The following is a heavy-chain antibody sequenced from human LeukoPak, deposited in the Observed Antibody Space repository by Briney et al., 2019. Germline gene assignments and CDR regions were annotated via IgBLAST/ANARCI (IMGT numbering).Heavy chain of an antibody. CDR2: IKSKTDGGTT. V-gene: IGHV3-15*01. D-gene: IGHD2-2*01. J-gene: IGHJ6*03. Sequence: GGSLRLSCAASGFTFSNAWMSWVRQAPGKGLEWVGRIKSKTDGGTTDYAAPVKGRFTISRDDSKNTLYLQMNSLKTEDTAVYYCTSFSDCSSTSCPYYYYYMDVWGKGTTVTVSS. CDR3: TSFSDCSSTSCPYYYYYMDV. CDR1: GFTFSNAW.